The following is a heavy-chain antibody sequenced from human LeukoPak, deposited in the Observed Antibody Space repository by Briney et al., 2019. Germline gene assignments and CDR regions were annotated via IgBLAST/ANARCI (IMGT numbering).Heavy chain of an antibody. V-gene: IGHV1-46*04. J-gene: IGHJ6*03. CDR3: ARGSDMDV. CDR1: GYTFTSYC. CDR2: INPSGGST. Sequence: ASVKVSCKASGYTFTSYCMHWVRQAPGHGLEWMGIINPSGGSTNYAQELQGRVTMTRDTSTSTVYMELSSLKSEDTAVYYCARGSDMDVWGKGTTVTVSS.